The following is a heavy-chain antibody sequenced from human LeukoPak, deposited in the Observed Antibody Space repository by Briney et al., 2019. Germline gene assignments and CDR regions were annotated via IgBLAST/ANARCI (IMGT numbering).Heavy chain of an antibody. J-gene: IGHJ3*02. CDR3: ATTPTVAFDI. CDR2: INHSGST. CDR1: GGSFSGYY. V-gene: IGHV4-34*01. Sequence: SETLSLTCAVYGGSFSGYYWSWIRQPLGKGLEWIGEINHSGSTNYNPSLKSRVTISVDTSKNQFSLKLSSVTAADTAVYYCATTPTVAFDIWGQGTMVTVSS. D-gene: IGHD4-17*01.